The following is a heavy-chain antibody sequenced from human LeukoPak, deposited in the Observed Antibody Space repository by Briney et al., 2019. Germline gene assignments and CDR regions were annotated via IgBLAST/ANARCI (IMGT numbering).Heavy chain of an antibody. CDR1: GFTFDDYG. CDR2: INWNGGST. CDR3: ARDSDITAMATYFDY. Sequence: GGSLRLSCAASGFTFDDYGMSWVRQASGKGLEWVSGINWNGGSTGYADSVKGRFTISRDNAKNSLYLQMNSLRAEDTALYYCARDSDITAMATYFDYWGQGTLVTVSS. D-gene: IGHD5-18*01. V-gene: IGHV3-20*04. J-gene: IGHJ4*02.